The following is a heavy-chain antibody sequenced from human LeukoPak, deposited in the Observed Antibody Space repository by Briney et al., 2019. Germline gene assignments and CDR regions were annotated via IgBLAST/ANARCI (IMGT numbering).Heavy chain of an antibody. Sequence: ASVKVSCKASRYTFTGYYMHWVRQAPGQGLEWMGWINPNSGGTNYAQKFQGRVTMTRDTSISTAYMELSRLRSDDTAVYYCARAVLLGTDFDYWGQGTLVTISS. CDR3: ARAVLLGTDFDY. V-gene: IGHV1-2*02. D-gene: IGHD5-18*01. J-gene: IGHJ4*02. CDR2: INPNSGGT. CDR1: RYTFTGYY.